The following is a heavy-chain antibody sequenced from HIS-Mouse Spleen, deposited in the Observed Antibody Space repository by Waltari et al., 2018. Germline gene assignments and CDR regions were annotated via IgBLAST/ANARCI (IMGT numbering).Heavy chain of an antibody. CDR1: GGSFSGYY. CDR2: INHRGST. D-gene: IGHD7-27*01. Sequence: QVQLQQWGAGLLKPSETLSLTCAVYGGSFSGYYWSWIRQPPGKGLEGIGEINHRGSTNNNPSLTSRVTISVDTSKNQFSLKLSSVTAADTAVYYCARVRTGDPSYWYFDLWGRGTLVTVSS. J-gene: IGHJ2*01. V-gene: IGHV4-34*01. CDR3: ARVRTGDPSYWYFDL.